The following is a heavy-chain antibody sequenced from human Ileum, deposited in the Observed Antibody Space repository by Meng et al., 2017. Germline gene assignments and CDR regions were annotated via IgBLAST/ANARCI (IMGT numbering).Heavy chain of an antibody. D-gene: IGHD5-18*01. J-gene: IGHJ4*02. CDR1: GGSTISRPYS. CDR3: SRGRYSYGSFHS. V-gene: IGHV4-39*03. CDR2: TTTAGLN. Sequence: PQSCPRLLKPWAPAALSCAVSGGSTISRPYSRLWSSHSRGKGQEWLGNTTTAGLNYHNPSPKRQTTISVGTPKNQFSLQRKSVTAADTGLYNCSRGRYSYGSFHSWGKGTLVTVSS.